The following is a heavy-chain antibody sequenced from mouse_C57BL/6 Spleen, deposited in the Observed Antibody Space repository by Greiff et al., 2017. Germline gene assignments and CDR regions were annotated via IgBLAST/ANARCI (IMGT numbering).Heavy chain of an antibody. V-gene: IGHV1-80*01. D-gene: IGHD1-1*01. Sequence: VQLQQSGAELVKPGASVKISCKASGYAFSSYWMNWVKQRPGKGLEWIGQIYPGDGDTNYNGKFKGKATLTADKSSSTAYMQLSSLTSEDSAVYFCARKGYGSSYVYYFDYWGQGTTLTVSS. CDR1: GYAFSSYW. CDR2: IYPGDGDT. CDR3: ARKGYGSSYVYYFDY. J-gene: IGHJ2*01.